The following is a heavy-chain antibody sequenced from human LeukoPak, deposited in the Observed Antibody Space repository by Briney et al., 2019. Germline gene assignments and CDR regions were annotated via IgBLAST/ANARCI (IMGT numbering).Heavy chain of an antibody. D-gene: IGHD3-10*01. J-gene: IGHJ4*02. V-gene: IGHV3-23*01. Sequence: GGSLRLSCAASGFTFSTYAMSWVRQAPGKGQEWVSAISGSGGRTYYADSVRGRFTISRDNSKNTLYLQMNSLRAEDTAVYYCAKEKESSGYFDYWGQGTLVTVSS. CDR1: GFTFSTYA. CDR2: ISGSGGRT. CDR3: AKEKESSGYFDY.